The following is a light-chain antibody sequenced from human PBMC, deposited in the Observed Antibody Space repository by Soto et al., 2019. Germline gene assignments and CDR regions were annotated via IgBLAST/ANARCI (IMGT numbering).Light chain of an antibody. V-gene: IGKV3-15*01. CDR3: QQYNNWREYT. Sequence: EIVMTQSPATLSVSPGERATLSCRASQSVGSNLAWYQQKPGQAPRLLIYGASTRATGIPARFSGSGSGTEFTLTISSLQSEDFAVYYCQQYNNWREYTFGQGTKLEIK. CDR2: GAS. J-gene: IGKJ2*01. CDR1: QSVGSN.